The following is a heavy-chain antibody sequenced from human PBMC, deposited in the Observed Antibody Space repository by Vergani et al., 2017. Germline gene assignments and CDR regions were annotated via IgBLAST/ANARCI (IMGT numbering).Heavy chain of an antibody. Sequence: EVQLVESGGGLVQPGRSLRLSCAASGFTFDDYAMPWVRQAPGKGLEWVSGISWNSGSIGYADSVKGRFTISRDNAKNSLYLQMNSLRAEDTALYYCAGPQGTSAYYYGGFDYWGQGILVTVSS. CDR1: GFTFDDYA. CDR2: ISWNSGSI. D-gene: IGHD3-22*01. J-gene: IGHJ4*02. V-gene: IGHV3-9*01. CDR3: AGPQGTSAYYYGGFDY.